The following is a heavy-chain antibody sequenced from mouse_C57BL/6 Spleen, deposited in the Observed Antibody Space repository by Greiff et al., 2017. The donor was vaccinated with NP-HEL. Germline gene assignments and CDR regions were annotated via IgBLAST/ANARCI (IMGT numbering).Heavy chain of an antibody. V-gene: IGHV14-4*01. D-gene: IGHD2-2*01. Sequence: EVKLMESGAELVRPGASVKLSCTASGFNIKDDYMHWVKQRPEQGLEWIGWIDPENGDTEYASKFQGKATITADTSSNTAYLQLSSLTSEDTAVYYCTTGLRRGIDYWGQGTTLTVSS. CDR1: GFNIKDDY. CDR2: IDPENGDT. J-gene: IGHJ2*01. CDR3: TTGLRRGIDY.